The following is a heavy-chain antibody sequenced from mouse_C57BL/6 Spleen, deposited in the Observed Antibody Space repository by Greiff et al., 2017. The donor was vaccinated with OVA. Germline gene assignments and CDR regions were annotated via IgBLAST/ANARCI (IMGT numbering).Heavy chain of an antibody. V-gene: IGHV1-50*01. CDR3: ARGGNSSGYDYAMDY. J-gene: IGHJ4*01. CDR2: IDPSDSYT. D-gene: IGHD3-1*01. Sequence: QVQLQQPGAELVKPGASVKLSCKASGYTFPSYWMQWVKQRPGQGLEWIGEIDPSDSYTNYNQKFKGKATLTVDPSSSTAYMQRSSLTSEDSAVDCCARGGNSSGYDYAMDYWGQGTSVTVSS. CDR1: GYTFPSYW.